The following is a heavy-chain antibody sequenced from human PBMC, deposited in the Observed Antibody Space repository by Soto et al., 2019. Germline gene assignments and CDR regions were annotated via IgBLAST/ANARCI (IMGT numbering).Heavy chain of an antibody. D-gene: IGHD3-16*01. Sequence: PGGSLRLSCVASGITFGRRAMSWVRQAPGEGLEWVSTITDSGGDAKYADSVKGRFTISKDKSKRTLFLQMNSLRVDDTAVYYCARDGWGSNWYFDLWGRGTLVTVSS. CDR2: ITDSGGDA. CDR1: GITFGRRA. J-gene: IGHJ2*01. V-gene: IGHV3-23*01. CDR3: ARDGWGSNWYFDL.